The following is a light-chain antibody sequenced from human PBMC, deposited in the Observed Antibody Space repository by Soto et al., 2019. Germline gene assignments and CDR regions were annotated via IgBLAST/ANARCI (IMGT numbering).Light chain of an antibody. CDR3: SSYGGGDTFHVI. V-gene: IGLV2-8*01. CDR1: SSDVGAYNY. Sequence: QSVLTQPPSASGSPGQSVTISCTGTSSDVGAYNYVSWYQQYTGKAPKLMIYDVSKRPSGVPDRFSGSKSGNTASLTVSGLRADDEAVSYCSSYGGGDTFHVIFGGGTKLTVL. J-gene: IGLJ2*01. CDR2: DVS.